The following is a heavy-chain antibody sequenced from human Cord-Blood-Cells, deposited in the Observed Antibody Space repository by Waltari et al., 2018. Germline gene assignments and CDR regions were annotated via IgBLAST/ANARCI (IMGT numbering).Heavy chain of an antibody. CDR2: IYYRVVT. V-gene: IGHV4-39*01. CDR3: ARHWVWFGELLYFDY. Sequence: QLQLQESGPGLVKPSETLSPTCTVSGGSIISSSYYWGWIRQPPGKGLEWIGSIYYRVVTYFNPALNSLLTISVDTSKKQFSLRLSYVTAADTAVYYCARHWVWFGELLYFDYWGQGTLVTVSS. CDR1: GGSIISSSYY. J-gene: IGHJ4*02. D-gene: IGHD3-10*01.